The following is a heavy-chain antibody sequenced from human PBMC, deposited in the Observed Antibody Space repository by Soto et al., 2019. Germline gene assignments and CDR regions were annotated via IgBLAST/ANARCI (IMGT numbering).Heavy chain of an antibody. CDR1: GASIGSGGW. D-gene: IGHD3-9*01. J-gene: IGHJ5*02. Sequence: SETLSLTCAVSGASIGSGGWWSWVRQPPGKGLEWIAEIFHDGNTNYSPSLKSRVTISVDKSQNPFSLNVDSVTAADTAVYYCARHEGRTGPDQWGQGTLVTVSS. CDR3: ARHEGRTGPDQ. V-gene: IGHV4-4*02. CDR2: IFHDGNT.